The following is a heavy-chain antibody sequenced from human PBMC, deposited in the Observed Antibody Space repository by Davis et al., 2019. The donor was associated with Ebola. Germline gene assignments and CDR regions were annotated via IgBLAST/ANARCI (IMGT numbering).Heavy chain of an antibody. CDR3: VRDGWGSLFDY. V-gene: IGHV3-7*03. D-gene: IGHD6-19*01. CDR2: IQEDGSVK. CDR1: GFTFSNYW. Sequence: PGGSLRLSCAASGFTFSNYWMAWGRQAPGKGLEWVAHIQEDGSVKDYVDSVKGRFTISRDNAKKSVYLQMNSLRVEDTAVYYCVRDGWGSLFDYWGQGTLVTVSS. J-gene: IGHJ4*02.